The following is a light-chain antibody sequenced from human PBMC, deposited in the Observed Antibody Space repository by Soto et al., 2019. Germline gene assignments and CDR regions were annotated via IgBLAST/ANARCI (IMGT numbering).Light chain of an antibody. CDR3: CSYTGSLTLV. CDR2: EAS. J-gene: IGLJ2*01. Sequence: QSAMTQPASVSGSPGQSITISCTGTSSDVGSYSLVSWYQQHPGKAPQLIIYEASKRPSGVSNRFSASKSGNTASLTISGLLPEDEADYYCCSYTGSLTLVFGGGTKVTVL. V-gene: IGLV2-23*01. CDR1: SSDVGSYSL.